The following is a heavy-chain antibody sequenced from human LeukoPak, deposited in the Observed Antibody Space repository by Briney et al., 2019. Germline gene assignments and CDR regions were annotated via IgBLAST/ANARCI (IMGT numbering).Heavy chain of an antibody. J-gene: IGHJ3*02. Sequence: RASVKVSCKASGGTFSSYAISWVRQAPGQGLEWMGGIIPIFGTANYAQKFQGRVTITTDESTSTAYMELSSLRSEDTAVYYCARDFYPYSYGFLASSDAFDIWGQGTMVTVSS. D-gene: IGHD5-18*01. CDR2: IIPIFGTA. CDR3: ARDFYPYSYGFLASSDAFDI. CDR1: GGTFSSYA. V-gene: IGHV1-69*05.